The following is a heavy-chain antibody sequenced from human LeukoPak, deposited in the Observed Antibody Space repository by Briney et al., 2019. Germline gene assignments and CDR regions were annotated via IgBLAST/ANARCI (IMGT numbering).Heavy chain of an antibody. Sequence: GGSLRLSCAASGFTFSSYGMHWVRQAPGKGLEWVAVISYDGSNKYYADSVKGRFTISRDNSKNTLYLQMNSLRAEDTTIYYCAKGGQKDFDHWGQGTLVTVSS. CDR1: GFTFSSYG. V-gene: IGHV3-30*18. D-gene: IGHD3-16*01. CDR3: AKGGQKDFDH. CDR2: ISYDGSNK. J-gene: IGHJ4*02.